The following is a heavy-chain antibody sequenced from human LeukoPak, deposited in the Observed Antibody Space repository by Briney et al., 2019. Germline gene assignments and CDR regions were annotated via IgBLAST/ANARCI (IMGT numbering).Heavy chain of an antibody. J-gene: IGHJ4*02. CDR2: ISYDGSNK. CDR1: GFTFSGYG. D-gene: IGHD3-3*01. Sequence: GGSLRLSCAASGFTFSGYGMHWVRHAPGKGLELVAVISYDGSNKYYADSVKGRFTISRDNSKNTLYLQMNSLRAEDTAVYYSAKDVRAHDYDFWSGYFDYWGQGTLVTVSS. CDR3: AKDVRAHDYDFWSGYFDY. V-gene: IGHV3-30*18.